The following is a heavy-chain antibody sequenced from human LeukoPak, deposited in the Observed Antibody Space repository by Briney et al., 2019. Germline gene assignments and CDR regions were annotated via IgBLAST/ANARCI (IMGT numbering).Heavy chain of an antibody. CDR3: ARVRDGYSYGFNNWFDP. J-gene: IGHJ5*02. D-gene: IGHD5-18*01. CDR1: GYTFTGYY. CDR2: INPNSGGT. Sequence: ASVKVSCKASGYTFTGYYMHWVRQAPGQGLEWMGWINPNSGGTNYAQKFQGRVTMTRDTSISTAYMELSRLRPDDTAVYYCARVRDGYSYGFNNWFDPWGQGTLVTVSS. V-gene: IGHV1-2*02.